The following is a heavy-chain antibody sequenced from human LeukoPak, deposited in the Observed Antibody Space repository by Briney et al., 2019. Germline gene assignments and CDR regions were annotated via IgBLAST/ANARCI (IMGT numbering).Heavy chain of an antibody. CDR2: ISGYNGNT. J-gene: IGHJ4*02. CDR3: ATFPTIVGYGYFDY. CDR1: GYTFTSYG. Sequence: GASVKVSCKASGYTFTSYGISWVRQAPGQGLEWMGWISGYNGNTKNAQKLQGRVTMTTDTSTSTAYMELSSLRSEDTAVYYCATFPTIVGYGYFDYWGQGTLVTVSS. V-gene: IGHV1-18*01. D-gene: IGHD3-10*01.